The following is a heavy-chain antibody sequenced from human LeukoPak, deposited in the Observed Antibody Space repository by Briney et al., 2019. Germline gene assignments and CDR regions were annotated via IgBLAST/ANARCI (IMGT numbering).Heavy chain of an antibody. V-gene: IGHV3-66*01. J-gene: IGHJ6*03. D-gene: IGHD2-2*01. CDR1: GFTVSSNY. Sequence: GGSLRLSCVASGFTVSSNYMSWVRQAPGKGLEWVSVIYSGGSTYYADSVKGRFTISRDNSKNTLYRQMNSLRAEDTAVYYCAKDLAVVVPAATSGMDVWGKGTTATVSS. CDR3: AKDLAVVVPAATSGMDV. CDR2: IYSGGST.